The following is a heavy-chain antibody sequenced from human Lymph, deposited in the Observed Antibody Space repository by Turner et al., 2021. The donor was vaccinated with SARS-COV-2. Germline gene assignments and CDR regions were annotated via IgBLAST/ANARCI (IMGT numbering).Heavy chain of an antibody. CDR1: GITVSRNY. Sequence: EVQLVESGGGLVQPGGSLRLSCAASGITVSRNYMSWVRQAPGKGLEWVSVIYSGGSSYYADSVKGRFTISRHNSKNTLYPHMNSLRAEDTAVYYCARDLDTAGGMDVWGQGTTVTVSS. V-gene: IGHV3-53*04. D-gene: IGHD5-18*01. CDR3: ARDLDTAGGMDV. J-gene: IGHJ6*02. CDR2: IYSGGSS.